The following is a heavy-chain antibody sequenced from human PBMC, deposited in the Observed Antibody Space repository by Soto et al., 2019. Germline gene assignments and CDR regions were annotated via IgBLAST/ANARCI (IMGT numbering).Heavy chain of an antibody. D-gene: IGHD1-26*01. CDR2: VSFDSKNK. J-gene: IGHJ6*02. CDR3: AKESVEATYSYYGMDV. Sequence: PGGSLRLSCGGSGFSFESYGMQWVRQAPGKGLEWVATVSFDSKNKYYIDSVEGRFTISRDNSKKMLSLQMTSLRHEDTAVYYCAKESVEATYSYYGMDVWGPGTTVTVSS. CDR1: GFSFESYG. V-gene: IGHV3-30*18.